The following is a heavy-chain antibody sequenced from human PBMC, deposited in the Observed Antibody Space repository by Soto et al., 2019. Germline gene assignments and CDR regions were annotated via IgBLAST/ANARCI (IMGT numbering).Heavy chain of an antibody. V-gene: IGHV3-21*01. Sequence: PGGSLRLSCAASGFTFSSYSMNWVRQAPGKGLEWVSSISSSGSYIYYADSVKGRFTISRDNAKNSLYLQMNSLRAEDTAVYYCARDLHYYDSGGYYGYWGQGTLVTVSS. CDR1: GFTFSSYS. CDR3: ARDLHYYDSGGYYGY. CDR2: ISSSGSYI. D-gene: IGHD3-22*01. J-gene: IGHJ4*02.